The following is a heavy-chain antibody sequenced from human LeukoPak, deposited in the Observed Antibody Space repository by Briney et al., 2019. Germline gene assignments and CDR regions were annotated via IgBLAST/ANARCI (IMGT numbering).Heavy chain of an antibody. D-gene: IGHD4-17*01. Sequence: GGSLRLSCAASGFTFRSYGMHWVRQAPGKGLEWVAVIWYDGSNKYYADSVKGRFTISRDNSKNTLYLQMNSLRAEDTAVYYCARDPTHLYGDYAQYFDYWGQGTLVTVSS. CDR2: IWYDGSNK. J-gene: IGHJ4*02. V-gene: IGHV3-33*01. CDR1: GFTFRSYG. CDR3: ARDPTHLYGDYAQYFDY.